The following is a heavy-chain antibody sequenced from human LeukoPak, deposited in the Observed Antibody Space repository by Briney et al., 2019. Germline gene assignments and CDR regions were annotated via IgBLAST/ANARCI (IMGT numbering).Heavy chain of an antibody. Sequence: GASVKVSCKASGYTFTSYGISWVRQAPGQGLEWMGWISAYNGNTNYAQKLQGRVTMTTDTSTSTAYMELRSLRSDDTAVYYCARGPFRDYYYYYMDVWGKGTTVTVSS. V-gene: IGHV1-18*01. CDR1: GYTFTSYG. CDR3: ARGPFRDYYYYYMDV. CDR2: ISAYNGNT. J-gene: IGHJ6*03.